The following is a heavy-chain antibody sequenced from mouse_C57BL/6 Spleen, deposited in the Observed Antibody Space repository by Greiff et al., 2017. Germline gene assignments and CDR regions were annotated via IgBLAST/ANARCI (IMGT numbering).Heavy chain of an antibody. CDR3: AIYGSSYWYFDV. D-gene: IGHD1-1*01. CDR1: GYTFTSYW. Sequence: QVQLKQSGTELVKPGASVKLSCKASGYTFTSYWMHWVKQRPGQGLEWIGNINPSNGGTNYNEKFKSKATLTVDKSSSTAYMQLSSLTSEDSAVYDCAIYGSSYWYFDVWGTGTTVTVSS. CDR2: INPSNGGT. V-gene: IGHV1-53*01. J-gene: IGHJ1*03.